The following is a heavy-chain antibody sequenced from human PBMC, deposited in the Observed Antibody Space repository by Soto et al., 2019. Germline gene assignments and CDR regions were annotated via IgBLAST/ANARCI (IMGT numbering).Heavy chain of an antibody. D-gene: IGHD6-13*01. J-gene: IGHJ6*02. CDR2: MNPNSGNT. CDR3: ARASVGQQLVRYYYYYGMDV. V-gene: IGHV1-8*01. CDR1: GYTFTSYD. Sequence: QVQLVQSGAEVKKPGASVKVSCKASGYTFTSYDINWVRQATGQGLEWMGWMNPNSGNTGYAQKFQGRVTMTRNTSISTAYMELSSLRSEDTAVYYCARASVGQQLVRYYYYYGMDVWGQGTTVIVSS.